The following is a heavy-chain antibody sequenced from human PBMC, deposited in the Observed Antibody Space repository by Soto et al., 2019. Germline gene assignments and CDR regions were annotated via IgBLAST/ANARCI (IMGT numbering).Heavy chain of an antibody. Sequence: QVQLVQSGAEVKKPGSSVKVSCKASGGTFSSYAISWVRQAPGQGLEWMGGIIPIFGTANYAQKFQGRVTITADESTGTAYMELSSLRAEDTAVYYWALQYSSSWYVGYWGQGTLVTVSS. CDR1: GGTFSSYA. CDR2: IIPIFGTA. CDR3: ALQYSSSWYVGY. V-gene: IGHV1-69*01. D-gene: IGHD6-13*01. J-gene: IGHJ4*02.